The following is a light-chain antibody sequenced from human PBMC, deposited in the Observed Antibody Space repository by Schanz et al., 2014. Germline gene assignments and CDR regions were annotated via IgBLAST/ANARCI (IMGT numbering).Light chain of an antibody. CDR3: SSYAGTNHFRV. J-gene: IGLJ3*02. CDR1: SSDIGGYNF. V-gene: IGLV2-14*03. Sequence: QSALTQPASVSGSPGQSITLSCTGTSSDIGGYNFVSWYRQHTGKAPKLMIYDVTSRPSGVSNRFSGSKSGNTASLTISGLQAEDEADYYCSSYAGTNHFRVFGGGTKLTVL. CDR2: DVT.